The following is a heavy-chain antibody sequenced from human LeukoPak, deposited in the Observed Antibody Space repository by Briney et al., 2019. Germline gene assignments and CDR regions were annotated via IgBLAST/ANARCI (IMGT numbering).Heavy chain of an antibody. V-gene: IGHV1-69*05. D-gene: IGHD5-18*01. CDR1: GGSFSSYG. CDR2: IIPMLGRA. J-gene: IGHJ5*02. Sequence: ASVKVSCKASGGSFSSYGISWVRQAPGQGLEWMGEIIPMLGRANYAQKFQGRVTISTDESTSTAYMEMSSLRSEDTAVYYCAREDHTANNWFDPWGQGTLVTASS. CDR3: AREDHTANNWFDP.